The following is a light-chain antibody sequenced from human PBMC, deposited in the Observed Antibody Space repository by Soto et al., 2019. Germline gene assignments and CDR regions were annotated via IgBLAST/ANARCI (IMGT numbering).Light chain of an antibody. CDR1: SSDVGGYKY. CDR3: TSYTSSSTYV. V-gene: IGLV2-14*01. CDR2: DVS. J-gene: IGLJ1*01. Sequence: QSALTQPASVSGSPGQSIAISCTGTSSDVGGYKYVSWYQRHPGKAPKLMIYDVSNRPSGVSDRFSGSKSGNTASLTISGLQAEDDADYYCTSYTSSSTYVFGTGTKVTVL.